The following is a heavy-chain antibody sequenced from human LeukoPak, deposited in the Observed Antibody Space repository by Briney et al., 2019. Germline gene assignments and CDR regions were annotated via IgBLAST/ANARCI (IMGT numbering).Heavy chain of an antibody. CDR3: ARDISYYYGMDV. CDR2: INSDGSST. CDR1: GFTFSRYW. V-gene: IGHV3-74*01. J-gene: IGHJ6*02. Sequence: GGSLRLSCAASGFTFSRYWMHWVRQAPGKGLVWVSRINSDGSSTSYADSVKGRFTISRDNAKNTLYLQMNSLRAEDTAVYYCARDISYYYGMDVWGQGTTVTVSS.